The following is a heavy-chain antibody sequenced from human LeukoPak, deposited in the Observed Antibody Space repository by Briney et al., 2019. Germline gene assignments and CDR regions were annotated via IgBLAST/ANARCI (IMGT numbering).Heavy chain of an antibody. Sequence: SETLSLTCDVSGGSCDDYYCSWIRQPRGKGLEWIGEIHPHGIFYYNSSLMGRVTISIDTSKSQFSLRLTSVTAADTAFYYCARGRDRSKAGDHWGQGSLVTVSS. V-gene: IGHV4-34*01. CDR3: ARGRDRSKAGDH. D-gene: IGHD5-24*01. CDR2: IHPHGIF. CDR1: GGSCDDYY. J-gene: IGHJ4*02.